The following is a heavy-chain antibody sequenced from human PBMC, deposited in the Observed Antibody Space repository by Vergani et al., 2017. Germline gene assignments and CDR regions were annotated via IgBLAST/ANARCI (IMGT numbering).Heavy chain of an antibody. Sequence: DVQLVESGGDLVQPGGSLRLSCAASGFPFSSYSMNWVRQAPGKGLEWVSRVNPEGTNTPYADSVKGRFTISRDNSQTTVFLQMNSLRADDSAVYYCTKAGQYDSDNFHDSWGQGALVTVAS. CDR1: GFPFSSYS. J-gene: IGHJ1*01. V-gene: IGHV3-74*01. CDR2: VNPEGTNT. D-gene: IGHD3-22*01. CDR3: TKAGQYDSDNFHDS.